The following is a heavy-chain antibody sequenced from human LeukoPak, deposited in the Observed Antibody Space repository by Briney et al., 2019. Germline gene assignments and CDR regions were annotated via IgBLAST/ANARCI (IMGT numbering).Heavy chain of an antibody. J-gene: IGHJ4*02. D-gene: IGHD6-19*01. CDR2: IDWNSGGI. V-gene: IGHV3-9*01. CDR3: AKDIADSSGWASDY. Sequence: GGSLRLSCAASGFTFDDYAIHWVRQAPGKGLEWVSGIDWNSGGIAYADSVKGRFTISRDNAKNSLYLQMNSLRAEDTALYYCAKDIADSSGWASDYWGQGTLVTVSS. CDR1: GFTFDDYA.